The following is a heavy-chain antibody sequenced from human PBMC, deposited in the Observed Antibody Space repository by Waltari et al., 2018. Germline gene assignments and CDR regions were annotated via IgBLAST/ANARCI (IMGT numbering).Heavy chain of an antibody. CDR2: VHHSGCA. CDR1: GYSISSAYF. J-gene: IGHJ4*02. D-gene: IGHD2-8*02. V-gene: IGHV4-38-2*02. CDR3: AKSLYTGSVSYMLTDV. Sequence: QVQLQESGPGLVKPSETLSLTCTVSGYSISSAYFWGWIRQPPGKGLEWIGSVHHSGCAYYNPSLQSRVTISVDTTRGQVSLKLSSVTAADTAVYYCAKSLYTGSVSYMLTDVWGLGTLVTVSS.